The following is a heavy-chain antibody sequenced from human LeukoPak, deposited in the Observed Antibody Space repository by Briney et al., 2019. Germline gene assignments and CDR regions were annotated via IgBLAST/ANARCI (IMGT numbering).Heavy chain of an antibody. D-gene: IGHD4-23*01. CDR3: ASSGGNSVHYFDY. V-gene: IGHV1-2*02. Sequence: GASVKVSCKASGYTFTGYHMHWVRQAPGQGPEWMGRINPNTGDTNLAQNFQGRVNMTRDTSITTAYMELSRLRSDDTAVYYCASSGGNSVHYFDYWGQGTLVTVSS. CDR1: GYTFTGYH. CDR2: INPNTGDT. J-gene: IGHJ4*02.